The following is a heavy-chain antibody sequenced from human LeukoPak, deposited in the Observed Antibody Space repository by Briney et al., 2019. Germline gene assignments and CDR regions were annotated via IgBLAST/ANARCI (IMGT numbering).Heavy chain of an antibody. V-gene: IGHV3-23*01. CDR2: ISGSGGST. Sequence: XAPXXXREXGSAISGSGGSTYYADSVKGRFPISTDNSKNTLSLQMNSLRAEDTAVYYCAKVYEWELTPFDYWGQGTLVTVSS. CDR3: AKVYEWELTPFDY. D-gene: IGHD1-26*01. J-gene: IGHJ4*02.